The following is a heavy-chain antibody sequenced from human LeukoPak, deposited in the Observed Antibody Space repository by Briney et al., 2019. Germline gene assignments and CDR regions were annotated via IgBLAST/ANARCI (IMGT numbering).Heavy chain of an antibody. CDR2: INHSGST. D-gene: IGHD6-13*01. Sequence: PSETLSLTCAVYGGSFSGYYWSWIRQPPGKGLEWIGEINHSGSTNYNPSLKSRVTISVDTSKNQFSLKLSSVTAADTAVYYCASRLIAAAGTRRVFAQHWGQGTLVTVSS. J-gene: IGHJ1*01. V-gene: IGHV4-34*01. CDR1: GGSFSGYY. CDR3: ASRLIAAAGTRRVFAQH.